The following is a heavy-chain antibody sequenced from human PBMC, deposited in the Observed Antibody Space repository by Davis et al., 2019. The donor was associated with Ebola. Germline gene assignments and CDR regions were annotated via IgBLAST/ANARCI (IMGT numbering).Heavy chain of an antibody. Sequence: LRLSCAVSGGSISSGGYSWSWIRQPPGKGLEWIGYIYHSGSTYYNPSLKSRVTISVDRSKNQFSLKLSSVTAADTAVYYCARGKRSLAARPMYYFDYWGQGTLVTVSS. J-gene: IGHJ4*02. CDR1: GGSISSGGYS. CDR3: ARGKRSLAARPMYYFDY. V-gene: IGHV4-30-2*01. D-gene: IGHD6-6*01. CDR2: IYHSGST.